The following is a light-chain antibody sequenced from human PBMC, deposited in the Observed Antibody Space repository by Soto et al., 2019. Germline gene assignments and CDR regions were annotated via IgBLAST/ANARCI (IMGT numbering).Light chain of an antibody. V-gene: IGKV3-20*01. CDR2: GVS. CDR3: QEYGSPSWT. Sequence: EIVLTQSPGTLSLSPGERATLSCRASQSVSSSYLAWYQQKPGQAPRLLIYGVSTRATGIPDRFSGSGSGTDFTLTISRLEPEDFAVYYCQEYGSPSWTFGQGTKLEIK. CDR1: QSVSSSY. J-gene: IGKJ2*01.